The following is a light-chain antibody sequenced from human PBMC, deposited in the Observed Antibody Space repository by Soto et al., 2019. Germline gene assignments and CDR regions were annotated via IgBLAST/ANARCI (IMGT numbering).Light chain of an antibody. CDR1: QSVFYSSNNQNY. CDR2: WAS. CDR3: QQYYTTPFT. J-gene: IGKJ3*01. Sequence: DIVMTQSPDSLAVSLGERATINCKSSQSVFYSSNNQNYLAWYQQKPGQPPKLLIYWASTRESGVPDRFSGSGSGTDFTLTISSLQAEDVAVYYCQQYYTTPFTFGPGTKVDIK. V-gene: IGKV4-1*01.